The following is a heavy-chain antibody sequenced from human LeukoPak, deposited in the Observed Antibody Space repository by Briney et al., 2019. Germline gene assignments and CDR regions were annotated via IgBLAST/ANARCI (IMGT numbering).Heavy chain of an antibody. Sequence: GGSLRLSCSASGFTFSSYWMHWVRQAPGEGLVWVSRINSDGSSTSYADSVKGRFTISRDNAKNTLYLQMNSLRAEDTAVYYCARAVQCGGGSCYSGLIADFGTHHPADYWGQGTLVTVSS. D-gene: IGHD2-15*01. CDR2: INSDGSST. CDR3: ARAVQCGGGSCYSGLIADFGTHHPADY. CDR1: GFTFSSYW. V-gene: IGHV3-74*01. J-gene: IGHJ4*02.